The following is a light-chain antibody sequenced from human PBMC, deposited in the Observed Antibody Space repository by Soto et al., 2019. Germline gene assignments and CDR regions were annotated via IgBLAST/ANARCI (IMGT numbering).Light chain of an antibody. CDR3: QQRSNWPPT. Sequence: EVVMTQSPDSLSVSPGERATLSCMASQSVSSYLAWYQQKPGQAPRLLIYDASNRATGIPARFSGSGSGTDFTLTISSLEPEDFAVYYCQQRSNWPPTFGQGTKVDIK. J-gene: IGKJ1*01. V-gene: IGKV3-11*01. CDR2: DAS. CDR1: QSVSSY.